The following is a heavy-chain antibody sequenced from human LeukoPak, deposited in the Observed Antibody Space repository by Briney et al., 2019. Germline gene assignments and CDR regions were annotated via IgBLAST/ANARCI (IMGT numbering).Heavy chain of an antibody. V-gene: IGHV4-39*01. CDR2: IYYSGST. CDR1: GGSISSSSYY. D-gene: IGHD3-16*01. CDR3: ARRIDYAWAFDI. J-gene: IGHJ3*02. Sequence: SETLSLTCTVSGGSISSSSYYWGWIRQPPGKGLEWIGSIYYSGSTYYNPSLKSRVTISVDTSKNQFSLKLSSVTAADTAVYYCARRIDYAWAFDIWGQGTMVTVSS.